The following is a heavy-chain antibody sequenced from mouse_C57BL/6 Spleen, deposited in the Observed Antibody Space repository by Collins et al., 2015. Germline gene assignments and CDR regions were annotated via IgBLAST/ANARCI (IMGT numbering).Heavy chain of an antibody. V-gene: IGHV3-6*02. CDR3: ARGMITTAMDY. CDR2: ISHDGSN. D-gene: IGHD2-4*01. Sequence: VQLQESGPGLVNLLSLCLSPALSLATPSPVVITGTGSGSFQEQLEWMGYISHDGSNNYNPSLKNRISITRDTSKNQFFLKLNSVTTEDTATYYCARGMITTAMDYWGQGTSVTVSS. CDR1: ATPSPVVIT. J-gene: IGHJ4*01.